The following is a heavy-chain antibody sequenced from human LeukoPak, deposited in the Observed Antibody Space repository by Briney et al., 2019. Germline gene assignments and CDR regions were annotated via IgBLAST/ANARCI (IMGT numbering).Heavy chain of an antibody. J-gene: IGHJ3*02. CDR3: ARDQVQYSSSWYSGGDEVLDAFDI. V-gene: IGHV1-2*02. Sequence: ASVKVSCKTSGYTFSDYYTHWVRQAPGQGLEWMGWINPNSAATNYARRFQGRVTMTRDTSISTAYMELSRLTSDDTAVYYCARDQVQYSSSWYSGGDEVLDAFDIWGQGTMVTVSS. CDR2: INPNSAAT. D-gene: IGHD6-13*01. CDR1: GYTFSDYY.